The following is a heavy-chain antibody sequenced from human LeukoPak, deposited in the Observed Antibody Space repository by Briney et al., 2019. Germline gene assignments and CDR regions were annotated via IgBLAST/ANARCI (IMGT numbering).Heavy chain of an antibody. CDR2: IKSKTDGGTT. V-gene: IGHV3-15*01. CDR1: GFTFSNAW. Sequence: GGSLRLSCAASGFTFSNAWMSWVRQAPGKGLEWVGRIKSKTDGGTTDYAAPVKGRFTISRDDSKNTLYLQMNSLKTEDTAVYYCTTERYSGYDLEPNFDYWGQGTLVTVSS. J-gene: IGHJ4*02. CDR3: TTERYSGYDLEPNFDY. D-gene: IGHD5-12*01.